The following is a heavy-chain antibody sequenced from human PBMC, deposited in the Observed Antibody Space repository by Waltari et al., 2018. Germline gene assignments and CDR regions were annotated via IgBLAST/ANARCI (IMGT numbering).Heavy chain of an antibody. Sequence: EVQLVESGGGLVQPGGSLRLSCAASGFTFSSYWLSWVRQAPGKGLEWVANIKHDRSEKYYVDSGKGRFTISRDNAKNSLYLQMNSLRAEDTAVYYCARDPRVHTHYFDYWGQGTLVTVSS. CDR3: ARDPRVHTHYFDY. CDR1: GFTFSSYW. J-gene: IGHJ4*02. V-gene: IGHV3-7*01. D-gene: IGHD1-1*01. CDR2: IKHDRSEK.